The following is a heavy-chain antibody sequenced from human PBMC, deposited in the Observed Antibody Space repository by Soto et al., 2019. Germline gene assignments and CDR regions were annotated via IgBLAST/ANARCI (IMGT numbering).Heavy chain of an antibody. CDR2: IIPIFGTA. CDR3: ASHSGSSPEGRYYYGMDV. Sequence: QVQLVQSGAEVKKPGSSVKVSCKASGGTFSSYAISWVRQAPGQGLEWMGGIIPIFGTADYAQKFQGRVTSTAXESTXTXNMELSSLRSEDTAVYYCASHSGSSPEGRYYYGMDVWGQGTTVTVSS. CDR1: GGTFSSYA. J-gene: IGHJ6*02. D-gene: IGHD1-26*01. V-gene: IGHV1-69*12.